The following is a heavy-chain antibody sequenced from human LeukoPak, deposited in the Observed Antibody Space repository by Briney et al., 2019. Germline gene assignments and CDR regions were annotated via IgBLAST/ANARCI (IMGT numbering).Heavy chain of an antibody. CDR1: GFTLSSFG. CDR3: ARSYYYYYYMDV. V-gene: IGHV3-7*01. J-gene: IGHJ6*03. Sequence: SGGSLRLSCAASGFTLSSFGMHWVRQAPGKGLEWVANIKQDGSEKYYVDSVKGRFTISRDNAKNSLYLQMNSLRAEDTAVYYCARSYYYYYYMDVWGKGTTVTVSS. CDR2: IKQDGSEK.